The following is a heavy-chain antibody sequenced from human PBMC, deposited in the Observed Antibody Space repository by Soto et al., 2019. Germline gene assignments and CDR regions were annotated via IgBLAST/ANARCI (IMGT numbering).Heavy chain of an antibody. CDR1: GESIYSSSYY. CDR3: ARPKSSGWRGGFDY. J-gene: IGHJ4*02. Sequence: LETLSLTCTVSGESIYSSSYYWGWIRQPPGRGLEWIGSIFYSGSTYYNPSLKSRVTISVDTSKNQFSLKLTSVTAADTAVFYCARPKSSGWRGGFDYWGQGTLVTVSS. V-gene: IGHV4-39*01. CDR2: IFYSGST. D-gene: IGHD6-19*01.